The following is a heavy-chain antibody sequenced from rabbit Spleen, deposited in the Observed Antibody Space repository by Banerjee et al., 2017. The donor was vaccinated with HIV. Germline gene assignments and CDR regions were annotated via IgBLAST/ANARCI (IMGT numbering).Heavy chain of an antibody. CDR3: SRDTGSSFASYGMDL. D-gene: IGHD8-1*01. Sequence: QQLVESGGGLVKPGAFLTLTCKASGFSFSSGHDMCWVRQAPGKGLEWIGCINIGSMIAYYASWAKGRFTISKTSSTTVTLQMPSLTAADTATYFSSRDTGSSFASYGMDLGGPGTFVTDS. V-gene: IGHV1S40*01. CDR2: INIGSMIA. J-gene: IGHJ6*01. CDR1: GFSFSSGHD.